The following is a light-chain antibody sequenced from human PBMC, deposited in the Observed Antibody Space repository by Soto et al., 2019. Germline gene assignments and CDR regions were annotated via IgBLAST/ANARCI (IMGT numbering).Light chain of an antibody. Sequence: DIQRTQSLSNLSATVGDRVTITYRASQSISSWLAWYQQKPGKAPKLLIYKASSLESGVPSRFSGSGSGTEFTLTISSLQSDDLAVYYCQQYDKWPRTFGQGTKVDI. V-gene: IGKV1-5*03. CDR3: QQYDKWPRT. J-gene: IGKJ1*01. CDR1: QSISSW. CDR2: KAS.